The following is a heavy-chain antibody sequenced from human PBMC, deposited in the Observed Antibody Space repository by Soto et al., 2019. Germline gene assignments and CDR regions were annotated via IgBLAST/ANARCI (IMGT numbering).Heavy chain of an antibody. D-gene: IGHD6-6*01. V-gene: IGHV3-23*01. J-gene: IGHJ4*02. CDR2: ISGSDDST. CDR1: GFTFSSYA. Sequence: GRSLRLSCAASGFTFSSYAMSWVRQAPGKGLEWVSVISGSDDSTYYADSVKGRFTISRDNSKNTLYLQMNSLRAEDTAVYYCAKRSSSSTFDYWGQGTLVTVPQ. CDR3: AKRSSSSTFDY.